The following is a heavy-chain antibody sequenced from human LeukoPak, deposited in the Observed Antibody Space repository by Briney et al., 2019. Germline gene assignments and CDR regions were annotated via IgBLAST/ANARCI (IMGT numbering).Heavy chain of an antibody. Sequence: GGSLRLSCAASGFTVSANYMSWVRQAPGKGLEWVSVINGGGSTYYVDSVKGRFTISRDNSKNTLYLQMNSLRAEDTAVYYCARDPYSSGWAWGQGTMVTVSS. CDR1: GFTVSANY. J-gene: IGHJ3*01. CDR3: ARDPYSSGWA. D-gene: IGHD6-19*01. V-gene: IGHV3-53*01. CDR2: INGGGST.